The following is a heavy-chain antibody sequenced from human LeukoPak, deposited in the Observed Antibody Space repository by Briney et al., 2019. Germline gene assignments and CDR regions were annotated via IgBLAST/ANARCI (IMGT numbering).Heavy chain of an antibody. CDR3: ARGETYCGGDCYSNWFDP. CDR2: IYHSGST. CDR1: GGSSSSDDYS. J-gene: IGHJ5*02. V-gene: IGHV4-30-2*01. D-gene: IGHD2-21*02. Sequence: SQTLSLTCAVSGGSSSSDDYSWSWLRQPPGKGLEWIGYIYHSGSTYYNAALKSRVTMSIDRSKNHFSLKVTSVTAADTAVYYCARGETYCGGDCYSNWFDPWGQGTLVTVSS.